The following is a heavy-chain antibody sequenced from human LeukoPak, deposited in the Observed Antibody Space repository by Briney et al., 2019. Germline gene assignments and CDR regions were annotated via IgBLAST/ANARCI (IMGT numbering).Heavy chain of an antibody. Sequence: GGSLRLSCAASGFTFSSYGMHWVRQAPGKGLEWVAVIWYDGSNKYYADSVKGRFTISRDNSKNTLYLQMNSLRAEDTAVYYCARGLQTFCYCMDVWGQGTTVTVSS. J-gene: IGHJ6*02. CDR2: IWYDGSNK. CDR3: ARGLQTFCYCMDV. D-gene: IGHD4-11*01. V-gene: IGHV3-33*01. CDR1: GFTFSSYG.